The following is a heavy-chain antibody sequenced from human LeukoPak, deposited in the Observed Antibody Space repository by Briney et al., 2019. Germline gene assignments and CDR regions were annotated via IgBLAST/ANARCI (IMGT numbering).Heavy chain of an antibody. CDR2: ISGSGGST. Sequence: PGGSLRLSCAASGFTFSIYAMSWVRQAPGKGLEWVSAISGSGGSTYYADSVKGRFTISRDNSKNTLFLQMNSLRAEDTAVYYCAKALTLYSGSYPFSFDYWGQGTLVTVSS. J-gene: IGHJ4*02. V-gene: IGHV3-23*01. CDR1: GFTFSIYA. CDR3: AKALTLYSGSYPFSFDY. D-gene: IGHD1-26*01.